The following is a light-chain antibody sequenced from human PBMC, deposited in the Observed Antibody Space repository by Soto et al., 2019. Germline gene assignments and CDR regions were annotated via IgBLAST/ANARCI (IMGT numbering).Light chain of an antibody. CDR2: GAS. V-gene: IGKV3D-15*01. Sequence: EIVLTQSPATLSVSPGERVTLSCRASQSISSNLAWYQQRPGQAPRLLIYGASTRATGIPARFSGSGSGTDFTLTISSLQSEDFAVYYCQQYDTWRRFSFGQGTRLEIK. J-gene: IGKJ5*01. CDR3: QQYDTWRRFS. CDR1: QSISSN.